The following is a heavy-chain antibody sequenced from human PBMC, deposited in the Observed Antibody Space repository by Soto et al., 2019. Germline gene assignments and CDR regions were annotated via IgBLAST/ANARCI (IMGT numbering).Heavy chain of an antibody. V-gene: IGHV4-31*03. CDR3: ARRDRSGYSYWLDT. Sequence: SETLSLTCTVSGGSISDGYYWSWIRQHPGKGLEWIGSISYSGSTSYNPSLKSRLTISVDRSKSQFSLNLSSVAAADTAVYYCARRDRSGYSYWLDTWGQGTLVTVSS. D-gene: IGHD3-22*01. CDR2: ISYSGST. J-gene: IGHJ5*02. CDR1: GGSISDGYY.